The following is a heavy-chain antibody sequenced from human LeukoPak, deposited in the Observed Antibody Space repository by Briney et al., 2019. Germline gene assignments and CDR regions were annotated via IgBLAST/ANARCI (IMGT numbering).Heavy chain of an antibody. V-gene: IGHV3-7*05. CDR2: IKQDGSEK. CDR3: ARILSIDQSYYFDY. J-gene: IGHJ4*02. D-gene: IGHD2-2*01. CDR1: GFTFSRFW. Sequence: GGSLRLSCAASGFTFSRFWMSWVRQAPGKGLEWVANIKQDGSEKYYMDSVKGRFTISRDNAKRSLDLQLNSLRAEDTAIYYCARILSIDQSYYFDYWGQGTLVTVSS.